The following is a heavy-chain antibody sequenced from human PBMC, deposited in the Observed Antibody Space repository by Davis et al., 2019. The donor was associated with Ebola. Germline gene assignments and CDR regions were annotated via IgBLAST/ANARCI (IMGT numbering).Heavy chain of an antibody. CDR1: GFTFSSYA. CDR2: IGGSGVNT. V-gene: IGHV3-23*01. D-gene: IGHD1-26*01. CDR3: AKDLDVSGSLWDC. J-gene: IGHJ4*02. Sequence: GGSLRLSCAVSGFTFSSYAMSWVRQAPGKGLEWVSTIGGSGVNTHYADSVQGRFIISRDNSKNTVYLQMNSLRTEDTAIYYCAKDLDVSGSLWDCWGQGTLVTVSS.